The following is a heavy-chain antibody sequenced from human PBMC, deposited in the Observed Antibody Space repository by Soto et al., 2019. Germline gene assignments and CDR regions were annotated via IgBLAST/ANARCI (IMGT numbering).Heavy chain of an antibody. CDR1: GGTFSSYT. CDR2: IIPILGIA. CDR3: ARDQGRSSTSFVAY. V-gene: IGHV1-69*08. J-gene: IGHJ4*02. D-gene: IGHD2-2*01. Sequence: QVQLVQSGAEVKKPGSSVKVSCKASGGTFSSYTISWVRQAPGQGLEWMGRIIPILGIANYAQKCQGRVTITADKSTSTAYMELSSLRSEDTAVYYCARDQGRSSTSFVAYWGQGTLVTVSS.